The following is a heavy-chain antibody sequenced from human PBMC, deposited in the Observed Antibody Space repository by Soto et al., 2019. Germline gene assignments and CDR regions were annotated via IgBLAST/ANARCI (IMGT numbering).Heavy chain of an antibody. V-gene: IGHV6-1*01. Sequence: SQTLSLTCAISGDSVSSNSAAWNWIRQSPSRGLEWPGRTYYRSKWYNEYAVSVKSRITISPDTSKDQFSLQLNSVTPEDTAVYYCARDTHHYDGSGYYRYFDYWGQGTLVTVSS. CDR1: GDSVSSNSAA. D-gene: IGHD3-22*01. J-gene: IGHJ4*02. CDR2: TYYRSKWYN. CDR3: ARDTHHYDGSGYYRYFDY.